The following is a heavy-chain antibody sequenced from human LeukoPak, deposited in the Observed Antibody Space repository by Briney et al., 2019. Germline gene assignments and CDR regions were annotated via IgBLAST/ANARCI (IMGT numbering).Heavy chain of an antibody. CDR1: GFTFSEYW. Sequence: GGSLSLSCVVSGFTFSEYWMTWVRQAPGKGLDWVANIKEDGGQKHYVDSVKGRFTIFRDNAKNTLYLQMDSLRAEDTAVYYCARSGDKNVMGGQGTLVTVSS. V-gene: IGHV3-7*03. J-gene: IGHJ4*02. CDR3: ARSGDKNVM. D-gene: IGHD3-10*01. CDR2: IKEDGGQK.